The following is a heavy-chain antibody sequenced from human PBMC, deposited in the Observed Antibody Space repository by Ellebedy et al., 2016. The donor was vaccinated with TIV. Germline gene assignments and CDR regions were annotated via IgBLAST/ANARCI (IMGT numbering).Heavy chain of an antibody. CDR1: GGSISTSSYY. V-gene: IGHV4-39*07. CDR2: VYFSGST. CDR3: ARTTLSWFDP. J-gene: IGHJ5*02. D-gene: IGHD4-17*01. Sequence: SETLSLXXTVSGGSISTSSYYWGWIRQPPGKGLEWIGNVYFSGSTHYNSSLKSRVTISINRSKNQFSLKLSSVTAADTAVYYCARTTLSWFDPWGQGTLVTVSS.